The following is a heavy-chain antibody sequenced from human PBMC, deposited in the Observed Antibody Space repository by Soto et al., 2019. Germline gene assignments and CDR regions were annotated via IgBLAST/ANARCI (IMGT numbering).Heavy chain of an antibody. J-gene: IGHJ4*02. CDR1: GGTFRHYA. CDR2: SIPVFGTA. CDR3: AIPLPKQQLVRGAFDH. V-gene: IGHV1-69*01. Sequence: QVQLVQSGAEVKKPGSSVKLSCKTSGGTFRHYAINWVRQAPGQGLEWMGGSIPVFGTANYAQTFQGSFTITADESTSKAYMELSSLRSEDTAVYYWAIPLPKQQLVRGAFDHWGQGTLVTVAS. D-gene: IGHD6-13*01.